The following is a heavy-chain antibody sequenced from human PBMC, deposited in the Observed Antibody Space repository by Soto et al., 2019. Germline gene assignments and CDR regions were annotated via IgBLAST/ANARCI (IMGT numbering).Heavy chain of an antibody. Sequence: QLQLQESGSGLVKPSQTLSLTCAVSGGSISSGDYSWSWIRQPPGKGLEWIGYIYHSGSTYYNPSLKRRVTISVDRSKNQFSLKLSSVTAADTAVYYCARGYSSSWPNAFDIWGQGTMVTVSS. D-gene: IGHD6-13*01. J-gene: IGHJ3*02. CDR2: IYHSGST. CDR3: ARGYSSSWPNAFDI. V-gene: IGHV4-30-2*01. CDR1: GGSISSGDYS.